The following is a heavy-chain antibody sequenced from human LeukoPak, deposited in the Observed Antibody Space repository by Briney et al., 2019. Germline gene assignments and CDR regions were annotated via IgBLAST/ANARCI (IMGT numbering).Heavy chain of an antibody. CDR3: ARDGGSSWYGEYYYYYMDV. CDR1: GYTFTSYG. Sequence: ASVKVSCKASGYTFTSYGISWVRQAPGQGLEWMGWISAYNGNTNYAQKLQGRVTMTTDTSTRTDYMEMRSLRSDDPAVYYCARDGGSSWYGEYYYYYMDVWGKGTTVTVSS. V-gene: IGHV1-18*01. CDR2: ISAYNGNT. D-gene: IGHD6-13*01. J-gene: IGHJ6*03.